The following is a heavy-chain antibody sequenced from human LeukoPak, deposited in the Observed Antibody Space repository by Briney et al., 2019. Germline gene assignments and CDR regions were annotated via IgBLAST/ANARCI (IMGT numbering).Heavy chain of an antibody. CDR1: GYTFTSYD. CDR2: MNPNSGNT. J-gene: IGHJ4*02. V-gene: IGHV1-8*01. D-gene: IGHD2-21*02. CDR3: ARARDCGGDCSYFDY. Sequence: ASVKVSCKASGYTFTSYDINWVRQATGQGLEWMGWMNPNSGNTGYAQKFQGRVTMTRDTSTSTVYMELSSLRSEDTAVYYCARARDCGGDCSYFDYWGQGTLVTVSS.